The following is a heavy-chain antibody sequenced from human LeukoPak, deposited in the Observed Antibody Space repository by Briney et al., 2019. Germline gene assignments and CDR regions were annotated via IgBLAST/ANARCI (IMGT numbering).Heavy chain of an antibody. D-gene: IGHD6-6*01. CDR3: AKDRGIAAPDYYFDY. CDR1: GYTFTGYY. Sequence: SVKVSCKASGYTFTGYYMHWVRQAPGQGLEWMGRIIPIFGTANYAQKFQGRVTITTDESTSTAYMELSSLRSEDTAVYYCAKDRGIAAPDYYFDYWGQGTLVTVSS. CDR2: IIPIFGTA. V-gene: IGHV1-69*05. J-gene: IGHJ4*02.